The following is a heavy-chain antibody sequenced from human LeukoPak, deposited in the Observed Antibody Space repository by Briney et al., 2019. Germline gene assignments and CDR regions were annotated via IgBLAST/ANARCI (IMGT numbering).Heavy chain of an antibody. V-gene: IGHV3-7*02. CDR2: IKQDGSEK. CDR1: GFTFSNYG. CDR3: VPGSH. J-gene: IGHJ4*02. Sequence: PGGSLRLSCAASGFTFSNYGMNWVRQAPGKGLEWVANIKQDGSEKYYVDSVKGRFTISRDNAKNSLYLQMSSLRAEDTAVYYCVPGSHWGQGILVTVSS. D-gene: IGHD1-26*01.